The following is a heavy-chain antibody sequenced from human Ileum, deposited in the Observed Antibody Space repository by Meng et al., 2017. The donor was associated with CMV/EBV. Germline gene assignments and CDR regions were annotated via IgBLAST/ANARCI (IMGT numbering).Heavy chain of an antibody. J-gene: IGHJ4*02. CDR1: AASFSDFY. Sequence: WGAGLLQPSETLSLTCDVYAASFSDFYWSWTRHLPGKGLEWIGEIHPSGSTHYNPSLESRVSISVHMSNNQFSLKVSSVTAADTAVYYCARGQDNHKGGVHWGQGTLVTVSS. CDR3: ARGQDNHKGGVH. CDR2: IHPSGST. V-gene: IGHV4-34*01. D-gene: IGHD1-14*01.